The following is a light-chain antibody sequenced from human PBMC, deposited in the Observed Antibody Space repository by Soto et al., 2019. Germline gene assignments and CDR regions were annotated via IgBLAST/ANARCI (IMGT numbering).Light chain of an antibody. J-gene: IGLJ1*01. CDR3: TSHAASKNYV. V-gene: IGLV2-8*01. CDR1: SSDVGGYNY. Sequence: QSALTQPPSASGSPGQSVTISCTGTSSDVGGYNYVSWYQQHPGKAPKLIISEVSKRPSGVPDRFSGSKSGNTASLTVSGLQAEAEADYYCTSHAASKNYVLGNVTKVT. CDR2: EVS.